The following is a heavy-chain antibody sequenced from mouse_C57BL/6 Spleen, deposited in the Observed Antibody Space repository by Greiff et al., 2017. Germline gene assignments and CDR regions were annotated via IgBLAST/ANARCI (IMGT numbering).Heavy chain of an antibody. CDR2: IYPSDSET. Sequence: QVQLQQSGAELVRPGSSVKLSCKASGYTFTSYWMDWVKQRPGQGLEWIGNIYPSDSETHYNQKFKDKATLTVDKSSSTAYMQLSSLTSEDSAVYYCARLEYYDYAMDYWGQGTSVTVSS. J-gene: IGHJ4*01. CDR3: ARLEYYDYAMDY. CDR1: GYTFTSYW. D-gene: IGHD2-4*01. V-gene: IGHV1-61*01.